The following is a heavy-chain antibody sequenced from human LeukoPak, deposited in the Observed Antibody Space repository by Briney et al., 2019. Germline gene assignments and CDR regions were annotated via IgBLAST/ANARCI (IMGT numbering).Heavy chain of an antibody. D-gene: IGHD3-10*01. J-gene: IGHJ6*03. Sequence: GGSLRLSCAASGFSFSSYSMNWVRQAPGKGLEWVSSMSTSSSYIYYADSVKGRFTISRDNAKNSLYLQMNSLRAEDTAVYYCAREPEFYGSGSYYDYYYYMDVWGKGTTVTVSS. CDR2: MSTSSSYI. CDR1: GFSFSSYS. V-gene: IGHV3-21*01. CDR3: AREPEFYGSGSYYDYYYYMDV.